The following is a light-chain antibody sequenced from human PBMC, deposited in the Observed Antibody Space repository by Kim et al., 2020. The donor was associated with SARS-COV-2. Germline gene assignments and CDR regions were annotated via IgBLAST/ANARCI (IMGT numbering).Light chain of an antibody. Sequence: GKKARITCGGNNMGSKSVHWYKQKPGQAPVLVIYHDSDRPSGIPERFSGSNSGNTATLTISRVEAGDEADYYCQVWDSYSDHPYVFGTGTKVTVL. CDR1: NMGSKS. V-gene: IGLV3-21*04. CDR3: QVWDSYSDHPYV. CDR2: HDS. J-gene: IGLJ1*01.